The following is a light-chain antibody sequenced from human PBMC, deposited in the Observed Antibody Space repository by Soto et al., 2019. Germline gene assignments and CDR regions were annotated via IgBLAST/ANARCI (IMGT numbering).Light chain of an antibody. CDR2: SNN. CDR1: SSNIGSNT. J-gene: IGLJ2*01. Sequence: QSVLTQPPSASGTPGQRVTISCSGSSSNIGSNTVNWYQQLPGTAPKLLIYSNNQRPSGVPDRFSGSKSGTSASLAISGPQSEDEDDYYCAAWDDSLNVVFGGGTKLTVL. CDR3: AAWDDSLNVV. V-gene: IGLV1-44*01.